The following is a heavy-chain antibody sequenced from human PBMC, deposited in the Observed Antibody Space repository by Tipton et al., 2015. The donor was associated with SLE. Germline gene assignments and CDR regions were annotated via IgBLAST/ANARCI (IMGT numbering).Heavy chain of an antibody. V-gene: IGHV4-4*07. CDR1: GGPIGSFF. CDR2: IYNSGYT. CDR3: ARRGWVDAFDI. Sequence: TLSLTCSVFGGPIGSFFWSWIRQPAGQGLEWIGRIYNSGYTNYNPSLKSRVTMSVDTSRKQFSRKLTSVTAADTAVYYCARRGWVDAFDIWGQGTMVIVSS. J-gene: IGHJ3*02. D-gene: IGHD6-19*01.